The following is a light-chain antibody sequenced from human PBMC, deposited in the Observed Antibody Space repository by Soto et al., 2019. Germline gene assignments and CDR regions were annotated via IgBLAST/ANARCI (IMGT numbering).Light chain of an antibody. CDR2: GAS. V-gene: IGKV3-15*01. Sequence: EIVMTQSPATLSVSPGERATLSCRASQSVSSNLAWYQQKPGQAPRLLIYGASTRATGIPARISGSGSGTEFTITIISLQSEDFAVYYCQQYGSSPLTFGGGTKVEIK. J-gene: IGKJ4*01. CDR3: QQYGSSPLT. CDR1: QSVSSN.